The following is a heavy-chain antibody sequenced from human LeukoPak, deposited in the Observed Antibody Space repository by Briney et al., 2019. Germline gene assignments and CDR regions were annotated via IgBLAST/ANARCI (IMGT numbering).Heavy chain of an antibody. J-gene: IGHJ6*03. CDR3: ARGSHFCSGYLAHMDV. D-gene: IGHD3-3*02. Sequence: ASVKVSCKGSGYTFTGYYMHGVRQAPGQGLEWMGWINPNSGGTNYAQKFQGRVTMTRDTSISTAYMELSRLRSDDTAVYYCARGSHFCSGYLAHMDVWGKGTTVTISS. CDR2: INPNSGGT. CDR1: GYTFTGYY. V-gene: IGHV1-2*02.